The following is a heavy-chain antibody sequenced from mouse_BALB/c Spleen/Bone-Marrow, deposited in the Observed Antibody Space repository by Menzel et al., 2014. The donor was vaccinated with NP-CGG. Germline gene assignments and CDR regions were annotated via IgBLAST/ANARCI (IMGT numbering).Heavy chain of an antibody. Sequence: EVQLEESGPELVEPGATVKISCKASGYSFTGYFMNWVMQSHGKSLEWIGRINPYNGDTFYNQKFKGKATLTVDKSSSTALMELRSLASEDSAVYYCAREGGYYYGSSPFFDVWGAGTTVTVSS. CDR2: INPYNGDT. CDR3: AREGGYYYGSSPFFDV. V-gene: IGHV1-20*02. J-gene: IGHJ1*01. D-gene: IGHD1-1*01. CDR1: GYSFTGYF.